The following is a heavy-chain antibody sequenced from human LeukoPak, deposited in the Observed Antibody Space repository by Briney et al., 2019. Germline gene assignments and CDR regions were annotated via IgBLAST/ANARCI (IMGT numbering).Heavy chain of an antibody. V-gene: IGHV1-18*01. CDR2: ISAYNGNT. CDR3: ARDHLRWELRVDYFDY. J-gene: IGHJ4*02. D-gene: IGHD1-26*01. Sequence: ASVKVSCKASGYTFTSDGISWVRQAPGQGLEWMGWISAYNGNTNYAQKLQGRVTMTTDTSTSTAYMELRSLRSDDTAVYYCARDHLRWELRVDYFDYWGQGTLVTVSS. CDR1: GYTFTSDG.